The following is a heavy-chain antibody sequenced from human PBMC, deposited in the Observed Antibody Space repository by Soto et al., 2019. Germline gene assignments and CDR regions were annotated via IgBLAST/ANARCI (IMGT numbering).Heavy chain of an antibody. V-gene: IGHV4-39*01. CDR2: VYYSGST. Sequence: SETLSLTCTVSGGSTNSRSDYWGWIRQPPGKGLEWIGSVYYSGSTHDNPSLQSRVTISVDTSRNQFSLNLISVTAADTAVYFCARQPRGPGYGERGLYFEYWGQGTLVTVSS. CDR1: GGSTNSRSDY. CDR3: ARQPRGPGYGERGLYFEY. D-gene: IGHD3-16*01. J-gene: IGHJ4*02.